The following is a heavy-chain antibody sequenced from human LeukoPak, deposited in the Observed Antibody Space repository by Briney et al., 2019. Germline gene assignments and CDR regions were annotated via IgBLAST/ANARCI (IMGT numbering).Heavy chain of an antibody. V-gene: IGHV4-39*01. CDR2: IYYSGST. D-gene: IGHD2-21*01. Sequence: PSETLSLTCTVSGASISSSSYYWGWIRQPPGKGLEWIGSIYYSGSTYYNPSLKSRVTISVDTSKNQFSLKLSSVTAADTAVYYCARANSPRGLWWWSWGYWGQGTLVTVSS. J-gene: IGHJ4*02. CDR1: GASISSSSYY. CDR3: ARANSPRGLWWWSWGY.